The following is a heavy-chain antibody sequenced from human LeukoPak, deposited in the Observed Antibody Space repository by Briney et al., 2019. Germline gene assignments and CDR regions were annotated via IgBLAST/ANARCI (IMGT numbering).Heavy chain of an antibody. J-gene: IGHJ3*02. CDR2: ISRSGSSI. CDR3: ARGVSISSSWYNDI. D-gene: IGHD6-13*01. Sequence: PGGSLRLSCAASGFTFSDYYMSWIRQAPGKGLEWVSYISRSGSSIYYEDSVKGRSTISRDNAKNSLYLQLNTLRAEDTAVSYCARGVSISSSWYNDIWGQGTMVTVS. CDR1: GFTFSDYY. V-gene: IGHV3-11*01.